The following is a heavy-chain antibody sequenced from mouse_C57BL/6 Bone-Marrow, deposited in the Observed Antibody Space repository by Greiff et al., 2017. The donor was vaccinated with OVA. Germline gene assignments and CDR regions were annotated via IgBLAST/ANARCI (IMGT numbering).Heavy chain of an antibody. Sequence: VQLQQSGAELMKPGASVKLSCKATGYTFTGFWIEWVKLRPGHGLEWIGEILPGSGSTNYNEKSKGKATFTADTSSNTAFMQLSSLTNEGAAIYYCGLFFAYWGQGTLVTVSA. V-gene: IGHV1-9*01. CDR1: GYTFTGFW. CDR3: GLFFAY. CDR2: ILPGSGST. J-gene: IGHJ3*01.